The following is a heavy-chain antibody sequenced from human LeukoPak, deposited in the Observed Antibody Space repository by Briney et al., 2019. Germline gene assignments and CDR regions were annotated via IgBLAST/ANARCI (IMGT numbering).Heavy chain of an antibody. CDR2: IYTRGTT. D-gene: IGHD2-15*01. V-gene: IGHV4-4*07. J-gene: IGHJ5*02. Sequence: SETLSLTCTVSGGSMNNYYWNWIRQSVGKGLEWIGYIYTRGTTNYNPSLKSRLTMSVDTSRNQFSLKLSSVTAADTAVYYCARADRGYCSGASCYGFDPWGQGTLVTVSS. CDR3: ARADRGYCSGASCYGFDP. CDR1: GGSMNNYY.